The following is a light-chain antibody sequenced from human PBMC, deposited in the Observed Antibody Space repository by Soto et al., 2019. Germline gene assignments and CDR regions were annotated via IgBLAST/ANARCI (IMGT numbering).Light chain of an antibody. CDR3: HQRQYWPPIT. CDR1: LSVSVY. CDR2: DAS. J-gene: IGKJ5*01. V-gene: IGKV3-11*01. Sequence: VVFTQSPPTLSLYPGERATLSCRTSLSVSVYLDWYQQKPGQAPRLLISDASNRATGIPARFSGSGSGTDFTLTISSLEPEDFAVYYCHQRQYWPPITFGQGTLLEVK.